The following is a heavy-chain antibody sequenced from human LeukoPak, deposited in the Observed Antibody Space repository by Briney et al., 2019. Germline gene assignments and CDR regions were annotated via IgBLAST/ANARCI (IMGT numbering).Heavy chain of an antibody. CDR3: ARVGVGGY. CDR2: ISTNGGST. V-gene: IGHV3-64*01. J-gene: IGHJ4*02. D-gene: IGHD3-16*01. CDR1: GFTFSSYA. Sequence: GGSLRLSCAASGFTFSSYAMHWVRQAPGKGLEYVSAISTNGGSTYYANSVKGRFTISRDNSKNTLYLQMGSLRAEDMAVYYCARVGVGGYWGQGTLVTVSS.